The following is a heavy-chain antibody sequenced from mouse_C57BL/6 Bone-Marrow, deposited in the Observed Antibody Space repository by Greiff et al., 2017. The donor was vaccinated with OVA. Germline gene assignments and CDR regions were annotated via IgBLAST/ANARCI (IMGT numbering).Heavy chain of an antibody. D-gene: IGHD2-3*01. J-gene: IGHJ1*03. CDR2: IRSKSNNYAT. V-gene: IGHV10-1*01. Sequence: EVMLVESGGGLVQPKGSLKLSCAASGFSFNTYAMNWVRQAPGKGMEWVARIRSKSNNYATYYADSVKDRFTISRDDSESMLYLQMNNLKPEDTAMYYCVRHDVDWYFDVWGTGTTVTVSS. CDR1: GFSFNTYA. CDR3: VRHDVDWYFDV.